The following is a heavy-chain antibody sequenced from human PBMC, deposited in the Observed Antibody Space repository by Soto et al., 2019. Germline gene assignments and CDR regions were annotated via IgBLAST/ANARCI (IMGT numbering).Heavy chain of an antibody. V-gene: IGHV3-23*01. CDR3: AKDRGSSLYYWFDL. J-gene: IGHJ5*02. CDR2: ISDGGGST. Sequence: WGSLRLSCTASGFTFRNYGMRWVRQAPRKGLEWVSVISDGGGSTFYADSVKGRFTISRDNSKNTLYLQMNGLRADDTAVYYCAKDRGSSLYYWFDLWGQGTLVTVSS. CDR1: GFTFRNYG. D-gene: IGHD6-13*01.